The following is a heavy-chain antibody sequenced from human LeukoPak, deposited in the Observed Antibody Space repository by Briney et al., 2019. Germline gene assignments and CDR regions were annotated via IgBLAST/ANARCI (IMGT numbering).Heavy chain of an antibody. CDR2: IYYSGST. CDR1: GGSISSYY. D-gene: IGHD6-19*01. V-gene: IGHV4-39*07. J-gene: IGHJ5*02. Sequence: PSETLSLTCTVSGGSISSYYWGWIRQPPGKGLEWIGSIYYSGSTYYNPSLKSRVTISVDTSKNQFSLKLSSVTAADTAVYYCARDLVSSGWYSEHWFDPWGQGTLVTVSS. CDR3: ARDLVSSGWYSEHWFDP.